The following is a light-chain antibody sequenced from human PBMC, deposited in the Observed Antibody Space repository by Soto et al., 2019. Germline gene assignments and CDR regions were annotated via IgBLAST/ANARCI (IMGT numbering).Light chain of an antibody. CDR2: DAS. CDR1: QSVDSY. J-gene: IGKJ4*01. CDR3: QQRLNWPLT. Sequence: EIVLTQSPATLSLSPGERATLSCRASQSVDSYLAWYQQIPGQAPRLLIYDASNRATGIPARFSGSGYGTDFTLTISSLEPEDFAIYYCQQRLNWPLTFGGGTKVEIK. V-gene: IGKV3-11*01.